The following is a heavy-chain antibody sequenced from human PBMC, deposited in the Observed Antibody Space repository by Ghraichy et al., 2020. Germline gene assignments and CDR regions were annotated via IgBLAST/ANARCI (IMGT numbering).Heavy chain of an antibody. CDR3: AKDQSYDFWSGYSHPADY. J-gene: IGHJ4*02. D-gene: IGHD3-3*01. Sequence: GGSLRLSCAASGFTFSSYAMSWVRQAPGKGLEWVSAISGSGGSTYYADSVKGRFTISRDNSKNTLYLQMNSLRAEDTAVYYCAKDQSYDFWSGYSHPADYWGQGTLVTVSS. CDR2: ISGSGGST. CDR1: GFTFSSYA. V-gene: IGHV3-23*01.